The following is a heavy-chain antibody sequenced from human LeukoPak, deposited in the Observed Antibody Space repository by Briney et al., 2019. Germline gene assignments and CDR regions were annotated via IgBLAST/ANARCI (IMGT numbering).Heavy chain of an antibody. J-gene: IGHJ4*02. Sequence: ASVKVSCKASGYTFTSYWMHWVRQAPGQGLEWMGKIIPGDGSTTYSQKFQGRVTMTRDTSTTTVYLELSSLRSEDTAVYYCARDSIGGPLDYWGQGTQVTVSS. D-gene: IGHD3-16*01. CDR1: GYTFTSYW. CDR3: ARDSIGGPLDY. V-gene: IGHV1-46*01. CDR2: IIPGDGST.